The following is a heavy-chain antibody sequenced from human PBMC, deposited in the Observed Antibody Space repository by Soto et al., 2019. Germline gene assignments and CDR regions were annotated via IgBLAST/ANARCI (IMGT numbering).Heavy chain of an antibody. CDR1: GGTFSSYA. CDR3: ASYGSGSYPRFDP. Sequence: SVKVSCKASGGTFSSYAISWVRQAPGQGLEWMGGIIPIFGTANYAQKFQGRVTITADESKNQFSLKLSSVTAADTAVYYCASYGSGSYPRFDPWGQGTLVTVSS. V-gene: IGHV1-69*13. D-gene: IGHD3-10*01. CDR2: IIPIFGTA. J-gene: IGHJ5*02.